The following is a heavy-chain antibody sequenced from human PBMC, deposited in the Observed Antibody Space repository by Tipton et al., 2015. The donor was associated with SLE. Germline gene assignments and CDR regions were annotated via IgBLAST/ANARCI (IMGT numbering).Heavy chain of an antibody. CDR2: IDSDGSGT. V-gene: IGHV3-74*01. CDR3: ARAYSNKDDY. D-gene: IGHD4-11*01. Sequence: SLRLSCAASGFTFSTYWMHWVRQGPGKGLVWVSRIDSDGSGTVYAASVKGRFTISRDNAKNTLYLQMNSLRAEDTAVYYCARAYSNKDDYWGQGVLVTVSS. J-gene: IGHJ4*02. CDR1: GFTFSTYW.